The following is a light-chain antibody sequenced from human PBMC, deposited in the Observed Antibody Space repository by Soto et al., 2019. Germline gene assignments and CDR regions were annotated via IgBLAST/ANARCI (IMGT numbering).Light chain of an antibody. CDR3: GTWDSSLSAGV. CDR1: SSNIGNNC. CDR2: DNY. V-gene: IGLV1-51*01. Sequence: QSVLAQPPSVSAAPGQKVTISCSGSSSNIGNNCMCWYQQLPGTAPKLLVCDNYERPSGIPDRFSGSKSVTSATLGITGLQTGDEADYYCGTWDSSLSAGVFGTGTKLTVL. J-gene: IGLJ1*01.